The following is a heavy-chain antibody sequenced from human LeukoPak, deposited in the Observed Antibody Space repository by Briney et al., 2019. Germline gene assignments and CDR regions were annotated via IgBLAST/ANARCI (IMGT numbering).Heavy chain of an antibody. CDR3: ARAEPTPFVAAASGGAFDI. J-gene: IGHJ3*02. CDR1: GYTFTGYY. Sequence: GASVKVSCKASGYTFTGYYMHWVRQAPGQGPEWMGWINPNSGGTNYAQKFQGRVTMTRDTSISTAYMELSRLRSDDTAVYYCARAEPTPFVAAASGGAFDIWGQGTMVTVSS. V-gene: IGHV1-2*02. D-gene: IGHD2-15*01. CDR2: INPNSGGT.